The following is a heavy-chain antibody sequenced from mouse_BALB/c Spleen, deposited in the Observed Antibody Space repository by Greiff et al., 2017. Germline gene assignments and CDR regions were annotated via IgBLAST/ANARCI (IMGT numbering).Heavy chain of an antibody. D-gene: IGHD2-4*01. CDR2: INPSNGGT. V-gene: IGHV1S81*02. Sequence: QVQLQQSGAELVKPGASVKLSCKASGCTFTSYYMYWVKQRPGQGLEWIGEINPSNGGTNFNEKFKSKATLTVDKSSSTAYMQLSSLTSEDSAVYYCTRYDYDWYFDVWGAGTTVTVSS. CDR1: GCTFTSYY. J-gene: IGHJ1*01. CDR3: TRYDYDWYFDV.